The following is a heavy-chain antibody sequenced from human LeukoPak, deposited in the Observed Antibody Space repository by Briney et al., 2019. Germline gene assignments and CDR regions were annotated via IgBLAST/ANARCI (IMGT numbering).Heavy chain of an antibody. D-gene: IGHD6-19*01. CDR3: ARFSSGDAFDI. Sequence: SETLSLTCTVSGGSISSYYWSWIRQPPGKGLEWIGYIYYSGSTNYNPSLKSRVTISVDTSKNQFSLKLGSVTAADTAVYYCARFSSGDAFDIWGQGTMVTVSS. CDR2: IYYSGST. CDR1: GGSISSYY. V-gene: IGHV4-59*01. J-gene: IGHJ3*02.